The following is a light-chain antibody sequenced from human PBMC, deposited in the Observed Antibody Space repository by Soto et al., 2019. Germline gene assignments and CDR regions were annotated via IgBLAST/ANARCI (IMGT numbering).Light chain of an antibody. CDR3: QSYDSSLSGDV. CDR1: SSNIGGGYD. J-gene: IGLJ1*01. V-gene: IGLV1-40*01. Sequence: QSVLTQPPSVSGAPGQRVTISCTGSSSNIGGGYDVHWYQQLPGTAPNLLIYGNSNRPSGVPDRFSGSKSGTSASLVITGRQADDEADYYGQSYDSSLSGDVFGTGTKLTVL. CDR2: GNS.